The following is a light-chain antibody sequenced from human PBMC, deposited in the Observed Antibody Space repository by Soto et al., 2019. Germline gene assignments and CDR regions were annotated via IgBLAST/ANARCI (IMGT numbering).Light chain of an antibody. CDR2: GVT. J-gene: IGLJ1*01. Sequence: QSVLTQPASVSGSPGQSITISCTGSGSDIGAYNYVSWYQQHPGKAPKLLIHGVTRRPSGVSSRFSASKSAYTASLTISGLQAEDEANYYCSSFKTSYFYVFGPGTKVTVL. CDR1: GSDIGAYNY. V-gene: IGLV2-14*01. CDR3: SSFKTSYFYV.